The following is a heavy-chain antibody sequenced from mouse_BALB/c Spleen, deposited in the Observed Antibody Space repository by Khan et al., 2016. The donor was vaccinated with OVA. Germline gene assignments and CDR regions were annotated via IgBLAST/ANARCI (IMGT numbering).Heavy chain of an antibody. CDR1: GYSLTRYG. CDR2: ILAGGST. V-gene: IGHV2-9*02. J-gene: IGHJ2*01. Sequence: QVQLKQSGPGLVAPSQSLSITCTVYGYSLTRYGAHWFRQPPGKGLEWWGLILAGGSTNYNWPPISRLSISIENSKSLVFLIMTSMQTDDTALYDWDRSNDLARYWGQGTTLTVSS. CDR3: DRSNDLARY.